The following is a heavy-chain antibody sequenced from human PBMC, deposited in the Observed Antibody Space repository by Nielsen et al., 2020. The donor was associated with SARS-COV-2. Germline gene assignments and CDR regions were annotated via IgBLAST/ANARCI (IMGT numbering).Heavy chain of an antibody. CDR3: ARDFVAARSYYGMDV. J-gene: IGHJ6*02. D-gene: IGHD6-6*01. Sequence: GSLRLSCTVSGGSISSSSYYWGWIRQPPGKGLEWIGSIYYSGSTYYNPSLKSRVTISVDTFKNQFSLKMSSVTAADTAVYYCARDFVAARSYYGMDVWGQGTTVTVSS. V-gene: IGHV4-39*07. CDR1: GGSISSSSYY. CDR2: IYYSGST.